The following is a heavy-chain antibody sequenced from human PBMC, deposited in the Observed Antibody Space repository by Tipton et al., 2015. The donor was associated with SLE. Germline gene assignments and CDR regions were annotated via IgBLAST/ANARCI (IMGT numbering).Heavy chain of an antibody. Sequence: RSLRLSCVASEFTFSSYAMHWVRQAPGKGLEWVAVISYDGYDKYYADSVKGRFTISRDNSKNTLYLQMNSLRPEDTAVYYCARSHYGSGSFFDCFDYWGQGTLVTVSS. D-gene: IGHD3-10*01. CDR1: EFTFSSYA. J-gene: IGHJ4*02. CDR3: ARSHYGSGSFFDCFDY. CDR2: ISYDGYDK. V-gene: IGHV3-30-3*01.